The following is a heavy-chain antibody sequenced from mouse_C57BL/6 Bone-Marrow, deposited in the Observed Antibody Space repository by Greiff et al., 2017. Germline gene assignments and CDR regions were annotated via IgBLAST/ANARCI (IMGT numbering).Heavy chain of an antibody. J-gene: IGHJ3*01. CDR3: ASIYYWFAY. CDR2: INPSSGYT. D-gene: IGHD2-1*01. V-gene: IGHV1-7*01. CDR1: GYTFTSYW. Sequence: QVQLKQSGAELAKPGASVKLSCKASGYTFTSYWMHWVKQRPGQGLEWIGYINPSSGYTKYNQKFKDKATLTADKSSSTAHMQLSSLTYEDSAVYYCASIYYWFAYWGQGTLVTVSA.